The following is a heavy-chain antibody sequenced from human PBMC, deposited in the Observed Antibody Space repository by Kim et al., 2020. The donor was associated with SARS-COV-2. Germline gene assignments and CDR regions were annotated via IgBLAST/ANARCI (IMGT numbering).Heavy chain of an antibody. D-gene: IGHD6-19*01. V-gene: IGHV3-43*02. CDR1: GFTFADSV. CDR2: VSGDGGTT. Sequence: GGSLRLSCAASGFTFADSVMHWVRQAPGKGLEWVALVSGDGGTTYDADSVKGRFTISRDNRKDSLYLQMNSMRTDDTAFYYCSKASGWLPRYWGQGTLVTVSS. CDR3: SKASGWLPRY. J-gene: IGHJ1*01.